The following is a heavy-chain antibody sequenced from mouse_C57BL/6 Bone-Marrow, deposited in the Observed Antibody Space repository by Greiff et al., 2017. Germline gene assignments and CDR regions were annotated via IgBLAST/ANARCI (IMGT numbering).Heavy chain of an antibody. CDR1: GYTFTSYW. CDR2: IDPSDSYT. CDR3: ARSYPFAY. Sequence: QVQLQQPGAELVKPGASVKLSCKASGYTFTSYWMQWVKQRPGQGLEWIGEIDPSDSYTNYNQKFKGKATLTVDTSSGTAYMQLSSLTSEDSAVYYCARSYPFAYWGQGTLVTVSA. J-gene: IGHJ3*01. V-gene: IGHV1-50*01.